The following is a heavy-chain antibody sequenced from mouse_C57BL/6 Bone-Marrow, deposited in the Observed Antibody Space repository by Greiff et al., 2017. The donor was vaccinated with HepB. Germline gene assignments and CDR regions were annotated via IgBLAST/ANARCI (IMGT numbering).Heavy chain of an antibody. J-gene: IGHJ3*01. Sequence: VQRVESGAELMKPGASVKLSCKATGYTFTGYWIEWVKQRPGHGLEWIGEILPGSGSTNYNEKFKGKATFTADTSSNTAYMQLSSLTTEDSAIYYCARSPFTTVVATRFAYWGQGTLVTVSA. CDR1: GYTFTGYW. CDR2: ILPGSGST. V-gene: IGHV1-9*01. D-gene: IGHD1-1*01. CDR3: ARSPFTTVVATRFAY.